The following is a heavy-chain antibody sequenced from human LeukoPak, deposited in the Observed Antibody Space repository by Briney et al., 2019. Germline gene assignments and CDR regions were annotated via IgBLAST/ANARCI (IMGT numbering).Heavy chain of an antibody. Sequence: SGPTLVKPTQTLTLTCTFSGFSLSTSAVGVGWIRQPPGKALEWLALIYWDDDKRYSPSLKSRLTITKDTSKNQVVLTMTNMDPVVTATYYCAHRRDYDILTGYPYNWFDPWGQGTLVTVSS. CDR1: GFSLSTSAVG. D-gene: IGHD3-9*01. V-gene: IGHV2-5*02. J-gene: IGHJ5*02. CDR2: IYWDDDK. CDR3: AHRRDYDILTGYPYNWFDP.